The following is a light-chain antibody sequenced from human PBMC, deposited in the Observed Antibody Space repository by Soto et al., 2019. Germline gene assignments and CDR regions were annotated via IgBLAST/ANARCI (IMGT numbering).Light chain of an antibody. Sequence: DIQMTQSPSTLSASVGDRVTITCRASQTISTLLAWYQQRPGKAPNLLIYKSSSLERGVPSRFSSSGSGTKFTLTISGLQPDDFATYFCQQYSTYPWTFGQGTKVEVK. CDR2: KSS. J-gene: IGKJ1*01. CDR3: QQYSTYPWT. CDR1: QTISTL. V-gene: IGKV1-5*03.